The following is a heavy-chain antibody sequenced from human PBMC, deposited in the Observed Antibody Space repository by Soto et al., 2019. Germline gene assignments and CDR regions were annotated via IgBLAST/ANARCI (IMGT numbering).Heavy chain of an antibody. Sequence: GGSLRLSCASSGFSFSTYAMSLVRQATGKGLEWVSGISAGGGNTFYADSVRGRFTTSRDNSKNTLYLEIYSLRAEDTALYYCAKHSEYQLLSWFDPWGQGTPVTVSS. V-gene: IGHV3-23*01. J-gene: IGHJ5*02. D-gene: IGHD2-2*01. CDR2: ISAGGGNT. CDR3: AKHSEYQLLSWFDP. CDR1: GFSFSTYA.